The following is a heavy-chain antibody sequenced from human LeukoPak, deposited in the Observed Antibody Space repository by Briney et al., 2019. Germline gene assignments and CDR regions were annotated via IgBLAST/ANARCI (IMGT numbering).Heavy chain of an antibody. CDR1: GGSISSSSW. J-gene: IGHJ5*02. Sequence: SETLSLTCAVSGGSISSSSWWSWVRQPPGKGLEWIGEIYHSGSTNYNPSLKSRVTISVDKSKNQFSLKLSSVTAADTAVYYCARVYTSSWYIDPWGQGTLVTVSS. CDR2: IYHSGST. D-gene: IGHD6-13*01. V-gene: IGHV4-4*02. CDR3: ARVYTSSWYIDP.